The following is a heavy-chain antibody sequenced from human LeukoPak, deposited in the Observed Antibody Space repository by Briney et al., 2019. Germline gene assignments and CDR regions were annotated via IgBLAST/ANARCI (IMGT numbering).Heavy chain of an antibody. Sequence: SQTLSLTCAISGDHVSSNSAAWNWIRQSPSRGLEWLGRTYYRSKWFHDYAVSVKSRITFNADASKNQFSLQLNSVTPEDTAVYYCTREDVYSGTCFHFDSWGQGTLVTVSS. CDR3: TREDVYSGTCFHFDS. D-gene: IGHD1-26*01. J-gene: IGHJ4*02. CDR2: TYYRSKWFH. CDR1: GDHVSSNSAA. V-gene: IGHV6-1*01.